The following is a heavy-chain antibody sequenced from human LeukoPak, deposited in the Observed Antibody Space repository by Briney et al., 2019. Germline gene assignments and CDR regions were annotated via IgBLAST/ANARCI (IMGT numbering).Heavy chain of an antibody. V-gene: IGHV4-59*11. Sequence: SETLSLTCTVSGGSISSHCWSWIRQPPGRGLEWIGYVFISGTTDQNPSLKGRVTISLDTSKNHVSLRLTSVTAADTAVYYCARRFRVGDIHVDAFDMWGQGTMVTVSS. CDR2: VFISGTT. CDR1: GGSISSHC. CDR3: ARRFRVGDIHVDAFDM. J-gene: IGHJ3*02. D-gene: IGHD1-26*01.